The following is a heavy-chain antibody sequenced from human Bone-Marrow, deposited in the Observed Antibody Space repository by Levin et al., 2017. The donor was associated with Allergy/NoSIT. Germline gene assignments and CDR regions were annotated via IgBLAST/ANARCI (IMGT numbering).Heavy chain of an antibody. D-gene: IGHD3-10*01. V-gene: IGHV3-30*03. Sequence: GGSLRLSCAASGFVFNTYGMNWVRQAPGKGLEWVALITYDGTNKYYADSVKGRFTISRDNSQNTLYLQMNSLRRDDTAVYYCATQVHHYYGSGSYGMDFWGQGTTVTVSS. J-gene: IGHJ6*02. CDR2: ITYDGTNK. CDR3: ATQVHHYYGSGSYGMDF. CDR1: GFVFNTYG.